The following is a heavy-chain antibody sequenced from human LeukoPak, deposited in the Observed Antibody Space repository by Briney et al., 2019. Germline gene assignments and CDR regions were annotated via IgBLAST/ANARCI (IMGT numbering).Heavy chain of an antibody. CDR3: ARGPPFRSSGYYSPWKYYFDY. Sequence: SETLSLTCAVYGGSFSGYYWSWIRQPPGKGLEWIGEINHSGSTNYNPSLKSRVTISVDTSKNQFSLKLSSVTAADTAVYYCARGPPFRSSGYYSPWKYYFDYWGQGTLVTVSS. CDR1: GGSFSGYY. V-gene: IGHV4-34*01. CDR2: INHSGST. D-gene: IGHD3-22*01. J-gene: IGHJ4*02.